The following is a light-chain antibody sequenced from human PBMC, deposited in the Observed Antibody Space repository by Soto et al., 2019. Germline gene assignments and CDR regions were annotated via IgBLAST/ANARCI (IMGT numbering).Light chain of an antibody. CDR2: KAS. J-gene: IGKJ1*01. CDR1: QIISSW. CDR3: QQYHSYPT. Sequence: DIQMTQSPSTLSESVGDRVNITCRASQIISSWLAWYQQKTGKAPKLLIYKASGLVIGAPSRFSGSGSGTEFTLNISSQQPDDFATYYSQQYHSYPTFGQGTKVEIK. V-gene: IGKV1-5*03.